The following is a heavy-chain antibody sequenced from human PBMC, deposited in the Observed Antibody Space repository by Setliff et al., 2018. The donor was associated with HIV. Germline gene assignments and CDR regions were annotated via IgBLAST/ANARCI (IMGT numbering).Heavy chain of an antibody. V-gene: IGHV4-61*05. CDR3: ARGRSRYYYDGSGYYVDY. D-gene: IGHD3-22*01. CDR2: IYYIGNT. CDR1: GGSISTSRYY. J-gene: IGHJ4*02. Sequence: PSETLSLTCTVSGGSISTSRYYWGWIRQPPGEGLEWIGYIYYIGNTNYNPSLKGRVTLSVDTSKNQLSLKLSSVTAADTAVYYCARGRSRYYYDGSGYYVDYWGQGTLVTVSS.